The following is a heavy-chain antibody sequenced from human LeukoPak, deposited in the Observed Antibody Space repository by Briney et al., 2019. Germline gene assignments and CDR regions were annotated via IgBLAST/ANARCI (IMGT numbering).Heavy chain of an antibody. Sequence: SETLSLTCTVSGGSISSYYWSWIRQPPGKGLEWIGYIYYRGSTNYNPSLKSRVTISVDTSKNQFSLKLSSVTAADTAVYYCAREWGSWYLDYWGQGTLVTVSS. CDR2: IYYRGST. J-gene: IGHJ4*02. CDR3: AREWGSWYLDY. V-gene: IGHV4-59*01. D-gene: IGHD2-15*01. CDR1: GGSISSYY.